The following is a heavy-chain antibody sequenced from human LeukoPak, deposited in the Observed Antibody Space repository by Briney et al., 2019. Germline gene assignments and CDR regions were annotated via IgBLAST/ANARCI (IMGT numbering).Heavy chain of an antibody. CDR2: ISSSSSYI. J-gene: IGHJ4*02. D-gene: IGHD4-17*01. V-gene: IGHV3-21*01. CDR1: GFTFSSYS. CDR3: ASKGYGDYPFDY. Sequence: GGSLRLSCAASGFTFSSYSMNWVRQAPGKGLEWVSSISSSSSYIYYADSVKGRFTISRDNAKNSLYLQMNSLRAEDTAVYYCASKGYGDYPFDYWGQGTLVTVSS.